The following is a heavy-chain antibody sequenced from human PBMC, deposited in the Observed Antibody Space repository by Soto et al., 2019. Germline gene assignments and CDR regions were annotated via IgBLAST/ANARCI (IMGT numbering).Heavy chain of an antibody. CDR3: ATALGCRSTSCTLDY. CDR1: GGTFGSYA. D-gene: IGHD2-2*01. Sequence: QVQLVQSGAEVKNPGSSVKVSCKASGGTFGSYAFSWVRQAPGQGLEWMGGLIPVSGAAHYAQKFQGRVTITEDESTSTAYMELSSLSSQDTAVYYCATALGCRSTSCTLDYWGQGTRVIVSS. CDR2: LIPVSGAA. V-gene: IGHV1-69*01. J-gene: IGHJ4*02.